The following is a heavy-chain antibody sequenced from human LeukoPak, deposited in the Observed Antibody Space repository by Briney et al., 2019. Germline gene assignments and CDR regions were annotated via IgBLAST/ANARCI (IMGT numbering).Heavy chain of an antibody. V-gene: IGHV1-69*04. CDR3: AREGITGTTWPYYYYGMDV. J-gene: IGHJ6*02. Sequence: SVKVSCKASGGTFSSYAISWVRQAPGQGLEWMGRIIPILGIANYAQKFQGRVTITADKSTSTAYMELSSLRSEDTAVYYCAREGITGTTWPYYYYGMDVWGQGTTVTVSS. CDR1: GGTFSSYA. CDR2: IIPILGIA. D-gene: IGHD1-7*01.